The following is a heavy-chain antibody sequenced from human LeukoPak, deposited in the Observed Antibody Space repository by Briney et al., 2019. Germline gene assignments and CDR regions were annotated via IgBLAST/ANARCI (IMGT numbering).Heavy chain of an antibody. D-gene: IGHD3-10*01. CDR1: GYTFTGYY. CDR3: ARGPSITMVRGGQWYYYMDV. CDR2: INPNSGGT. Sequence: GASVKVSCKASGYTFTGYYMHWVRQAPGQGLEWMGWINPNSGGTNYAQKFQGGVTMTRDTSTNTVYMELSSLRSEDTAVYYCARGPSITMVRGGQWYYYMDVWGKGTTVTISS. V-gene: IGHV1-2*02. J-gene: IGHJ6*03.